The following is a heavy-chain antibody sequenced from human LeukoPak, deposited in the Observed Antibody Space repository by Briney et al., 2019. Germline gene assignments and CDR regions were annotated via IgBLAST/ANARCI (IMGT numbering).Heavy chain of an antibody. Sequence: SETLSLTCTVSGGSISNSDYLWSWIRQPPGKGLAWIAFISYSGSTYYNPSLKSRVTISLDASKNQFSLRLSSVTAADTAVYYCARTLRLTPMGSGSYVDSWGQGTPVTVSS. J-gene: IGHJ4*02. CDR3: ARTLRLTPMGSGSYVDS. CDR2: ISYSGST. CDR1: GGSISNSDYL. V-gene: IGHV4-30-4*01. D-gene: IGHD3-10*01.